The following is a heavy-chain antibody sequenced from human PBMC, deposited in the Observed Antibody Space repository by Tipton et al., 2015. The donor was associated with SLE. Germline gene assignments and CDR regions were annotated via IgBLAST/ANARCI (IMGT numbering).Heavy chain of an antibody. CDR3: ARGSLGVVAASDY. D-gene: IGHD2-15*01. CDR2: INHSGST. Sequence: TLSLTCAVYGGSFSGYYWSWIRQPPGKGLEWIGEINHSGSTNYNPSLKSRVTISVDTSKNQFSLKLSSVTAADMAVYYCARGSLGVVAASDYWGQGTLVTVSS. V-gene: IGHV4-34*01. CDR1: GGSFSGYY. J-gene: IGHJ4*02.